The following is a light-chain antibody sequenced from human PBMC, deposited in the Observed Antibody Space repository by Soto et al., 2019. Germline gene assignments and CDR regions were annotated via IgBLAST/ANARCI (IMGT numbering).Light chain of an antibody. J-gene: IGKJ5*01. CDR1: QSINTY. CDR2: DAS. Sequence: AESPATLALSPGEGATLSCRAGQSINTYLAWYQQKPGQAPRLLIYDASKRATGIPARFSGSGSGTNFTLTIRSLEPEDFVVYYCQQRRSWQVTFGQATRLEI. V-gene: IGKV3D-11*02. CDR3: QQRRSWQVT.